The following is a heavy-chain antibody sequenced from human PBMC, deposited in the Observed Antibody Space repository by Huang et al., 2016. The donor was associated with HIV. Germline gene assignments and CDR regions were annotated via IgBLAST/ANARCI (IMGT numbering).Heavy chain of an antibody. CDR2: NYYSGST. V-gene: IGHV4-59*11. CDR3: ARVERYFDWLLYKGVGAFDI. CDR1: GGSISSHY. D-gene: IGHD3-9*01. J-gene: IGHJ3*02. Sequence: QVQLQESGPGLVKPSETLSLTCTVSGGSISSHYWSWIRQPPGKGLEWMGSNYYSGSTNYNPSRKNRVTRSVDTSKNRFSRKLSSVTAADTAVYYCARVERYFDWLLYKGVGAFDIWGQGTMVTVSS.